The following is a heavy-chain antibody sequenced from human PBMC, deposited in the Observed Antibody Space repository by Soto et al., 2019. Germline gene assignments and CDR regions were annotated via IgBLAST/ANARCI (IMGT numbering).Heavy chain of an antibody. D-gene: IGHD4-17*01. CDR3: ARTTVTTFDDYFDY. CDR1: GGSISSSSNY. V-gene: IGHV4-39*01. J-gene: IGHJ4*02. CDR2: IYYSGST. Sequence: SETLSLTCTVSGGSISSSSNYWGWIRQPPGKGLEWIGSIYYSGSTYYNPSLKSRVTISVDTSKNQFSLKLSSVTAADTAVYYCARTTVTTFDDYFDYWGQGTLVTVSS.